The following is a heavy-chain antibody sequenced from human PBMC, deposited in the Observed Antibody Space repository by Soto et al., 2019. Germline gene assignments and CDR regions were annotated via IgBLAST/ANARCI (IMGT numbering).Heavy chain of an antibody. CDR2: IWYDGSNK. CDR1: GFTFSSYG. V-gene: IGHV3-33*01. J-gene: IGHJ6*02. D-gene: IGHD5-12*01. Sequence: QVQLVASGGGVVQPGRSLRLSCAASGFTFSSYGMHWVRKAPGKGLEWVSVIWYDGSNKYYADSVKGRFTISRDNSKNTLYLHMTRFRAEDTAVYYCAREAIVATTDDDYGMDVWGQGTTVTVSS. CDR3: AREAIVATTDDDYGMDV.